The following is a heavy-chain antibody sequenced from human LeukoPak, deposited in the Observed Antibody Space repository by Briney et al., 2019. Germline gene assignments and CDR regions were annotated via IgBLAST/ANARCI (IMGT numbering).Heavy chain of an antibody. V-gene: IGHV3-30*02. CDR1: GFTFSSYG. Sequence: PGGSLRLSCAASGFTFSSYGMHWVRQAPGKGLEWVAFIRYDGSNKYYADSVKGRFTISRDNAKNSLYLQMNSLRAEDTAVYFCAKLLTSDYYDRSGFYSDPFSYWGQGTLVTVSS. J-gene: IGHJ4*02. D-gene: IGHD3-22*01. CDR3: AKLLTSDYYDRSGFYSDPFSY. CDR2: IRYDGSNK.